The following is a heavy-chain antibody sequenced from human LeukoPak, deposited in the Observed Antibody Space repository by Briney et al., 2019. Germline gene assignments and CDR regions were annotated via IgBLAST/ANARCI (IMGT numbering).Heavy chain of an antibody. CDR3: VRGGLSCSGGSCYSGYNVMDV. CDR2: IKQDGSEK. Sequence: GGSLRLSCAASGFTFSTYWMSWVRQAPGKGLEWVADIKQDGSEKFYVDSAKGRFTISRDNAKNSLYLQMNSLRTDDTAVYYCVRGGLSCSGGSCYSGYNVMDVWGQGTTVTVSS. J-gene: IGHJ6*02. D-gene: IGHD2-15*01. CDR1: GFTFSTYW. V-gene: IGHV3-7*04.